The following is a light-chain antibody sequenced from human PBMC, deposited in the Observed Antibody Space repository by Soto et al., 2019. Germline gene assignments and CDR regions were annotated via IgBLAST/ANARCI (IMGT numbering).Light chain of an antibody. J-gene: IGKJ1*01. CDR3: LQYGRSPGT. V-gene: IGKV1-6*01. CDR2: AAS. Sequence: AIQMTQSPSSLSASVGDRVTITCRASQGIRNDLGWYQQKPGKAPKLLIYAASSLQSGVPSRFSGTASGTDFTLTISSLQPEDFATYYCLQYGRSPGTFGQGTKVEIK. CDR1: QGIRND.